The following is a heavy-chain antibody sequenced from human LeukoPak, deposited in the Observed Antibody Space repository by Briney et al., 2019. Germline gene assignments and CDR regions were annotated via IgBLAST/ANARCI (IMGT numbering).Heavy chain of an antibody. D-gene: IGHD3-22*01. J-gene: IGHJ4*02. V-gene: IGHV4-59*01. CDR1: GGSISSYY. CDR3: ARVGNYYDSRGVDY. Sequence: SETLSLTCTVSGGSISSYYWSWIRQPPGKGLEWIGYIYYSGSTNYNPSLKSRVTISVDTSKNQFSLKLSSVTAADTAVYYCARVGNYYDSRGVDYWGKGTLVTVSS. CDR2: IYYSGST.